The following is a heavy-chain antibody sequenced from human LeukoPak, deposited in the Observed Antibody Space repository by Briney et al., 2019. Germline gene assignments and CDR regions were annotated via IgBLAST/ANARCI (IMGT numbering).Heavy chain of an antibody. CDR1: GGSMSSAY. CDR3: ARQQWLASDIDY. V-gene: IGHV4-59*08. CDR2: IYYTGST. J-gene: IGHJ4*02. Sequence: SDTLSLTCTLDGGSMSSAYWSSIRHPPGEGMEWIGYIYYTGSTNYNPPLKGQVTISVDTPKTQFSLKLSSVAAADTAVYYCARQQWLASDIDYWGQGTLVTVSS. D-gene: IGHD6-19*01.